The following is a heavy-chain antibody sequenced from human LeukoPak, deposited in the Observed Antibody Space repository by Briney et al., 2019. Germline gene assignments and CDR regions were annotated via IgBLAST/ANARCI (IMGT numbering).Heavy chain of an antibody. Sequence: GGSLRLSCAASGFTFRLFGMHWVRQAPGKGLEWVSFIRFDGSNIYHADSVKGRFTISRDNSKNTLYLQMNSLTSEDTAVYYCAKVKTDILIADSWGQGTLVTVSS. CDR2: IRFDGSNI. CDR1: GFTFRLFG. J-gene: IGHJ4*02. D-gene: IGHD2-21*02. V-gene: IGHV3-30*02. CDR3: AKVKTDILIADS.